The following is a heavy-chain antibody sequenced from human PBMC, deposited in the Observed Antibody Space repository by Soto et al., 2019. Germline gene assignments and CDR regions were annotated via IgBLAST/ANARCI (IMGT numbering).Heavy chain of an antibody. D-gene: IGHD3-10*01. CDR2: IYYSGST. V-gene: IGHV4-39*01. Sequence: SETLPLTCSVLGVSIGSSICYWGWIRQPPGKGLEWIGSIYYSGSTYYNPSLKSRVTISVDTSKNQFSLKLSSVTAADTAVYYCARHVTMVRGVMYWFDPWGQGTLVTVSS. CDR3: ARHVTMVRGVMYWFDP. J-gene: IGHJ5*02. CDR1: GVSIGSSICY.